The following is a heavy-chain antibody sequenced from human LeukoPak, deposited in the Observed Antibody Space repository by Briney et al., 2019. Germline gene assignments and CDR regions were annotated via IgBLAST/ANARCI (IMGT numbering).Heavy chain of an antibody. D-gene: IGHD2-21*01. CDR2: ISSSSSYI. Sequence: PGGSLRLSRAASGFTFSSYSMNWVRQAPGKGLEWVSSISSSSSYIYYADSVKGRFTISRDNAKNSLYLQMNSLRAEDTAVYYCARDQAYCGGDCSPLYAFDIWGQGTMVTVSS. J-gene: IGHJ3*02. CDR1: GFTFSSYS. V-gene: IGHV3-21*01. CDR3: ARDQAYCGGDCSPLYAFDI.